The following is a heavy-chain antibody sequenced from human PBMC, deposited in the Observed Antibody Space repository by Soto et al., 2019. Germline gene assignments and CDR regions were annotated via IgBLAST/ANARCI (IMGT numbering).Heavy chain of an antibody. CDR2: ISGSGGST. Sequence: EVQLLESGGGLVQPGGSLRLSCAASGFTFSSYAMSWVRQAPGKGLEWVSAISGSGGSTYYADSVKGRFTIPRDNSKNTLYLQMNSLRAEDTAVYYCAKDYDYIWGSYRNHAFDIWGQGTMVTVSS. J-gene: IGHJ3*02. V-gene: IGHV3-23*01. CDR1: GFTFSSYA. D-gene: IGHD3-16*02. CDR3: AKDYDYIWGSYRNHAFDI.